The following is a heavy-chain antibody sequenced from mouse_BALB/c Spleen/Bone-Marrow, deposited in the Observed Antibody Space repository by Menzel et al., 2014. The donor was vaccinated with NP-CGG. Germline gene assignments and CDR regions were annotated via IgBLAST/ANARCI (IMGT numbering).Heavy chain of an antibody. CDR3: ASNVYGYYFDY. V-gene: IGHV14-3*02. D-gene: IGHD1-1*01. Sequence: VQLEQSGAELVKPGASVKLSCTASGFNIKDTYMHWVKQRPEQGLEWIGRIDPANVNTKYDPKFQGKATITADTYSNTAYLLLSSLTSEDTAAYYCASNVYGYYFDYWGQGTTLTVSS. CDR2: IDPANVNT. J-gene: IGHJ2*01. CDR1: GFNIKDTY.